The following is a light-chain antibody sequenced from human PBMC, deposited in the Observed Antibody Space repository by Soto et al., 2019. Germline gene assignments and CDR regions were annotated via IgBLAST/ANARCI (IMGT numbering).Light chain of an antibody. CDR3: EQYDYLPT. CDR1: QDITNY. J-gene: IGKJ4*01. CDR2: AAS. Sequence: DIQMTQSPSSLSASLGDRVTITCQASQDITNYLNWYQQRPGKAPKHLIYAASTLVAGVPLRFSGSGSGTEFTITISSLQPEDVATYYCEQYDYLPTFGGATKMEIK. V-gene: IGKV1-33*01.